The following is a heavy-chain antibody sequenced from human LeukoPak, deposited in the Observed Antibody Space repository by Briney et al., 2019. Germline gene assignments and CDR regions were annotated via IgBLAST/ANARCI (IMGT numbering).Heavy chain of an antibody. CDR1: GGSISDYY. CDR3: ARWGRGSGSFNWFDP. Sequence: SETLSLTCAVSGGSISDYYWSWIRQPPGKGLELIGYIHYAGNTNYNPSLKSRITISVDTSKNQFSLKVTSMTAADTAIYYCARWGRGSGSFNWFDPWGQGTLVIVSS. J-gene: IGHJ5*02. D-gene: IGHD3-10*01. CDR2: IHYAGNT. V-gene: IGHV4-59*13.